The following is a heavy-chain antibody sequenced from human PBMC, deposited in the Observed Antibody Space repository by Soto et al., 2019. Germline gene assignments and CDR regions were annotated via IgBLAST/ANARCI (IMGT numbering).Heavy chain of an antibody. D-gene: IGHD4-17*01. CDR2: IYWNDDK. Sequence: QITLKESGPTLGKPTQTLTLTCTFSGFSLTTPGAGVGWIRQPPGKALEWLALIYWNDDKRYSPSLKSRLTITKDTSKNQVVLIMTNMDPVDTATYYCAHRGYGDYPRDNWFDPWGQGVPVIVSS. CDR3: AHRGYGDYPRDNWFDP. V-gene: IGHV2-5*01. J-gene: IGHJ5*02. CDR1: GFSLTTPGAG.